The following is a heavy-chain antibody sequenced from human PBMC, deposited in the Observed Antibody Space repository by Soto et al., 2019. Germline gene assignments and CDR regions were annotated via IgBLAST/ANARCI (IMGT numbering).Heavy chain of an antibody. CDR3: AAHRGATYGPLDD. D-gene: IGHD3-10*01. J-gene: IGHJ4*02. Sequence: PSETLSLTCTVSGGSISSSSYYWGWIRQPPGKGLEWIGSIYYSGSTYYNPSLKSRVTISVDTSKNQFSLKLSSVTAADTAVYYCAAHRGATYGPLDDWGQGTLVTVS. CDR2: IYYSGST. V-gene: IGHV4-39*01. CDR1: GGSISSSSYY.